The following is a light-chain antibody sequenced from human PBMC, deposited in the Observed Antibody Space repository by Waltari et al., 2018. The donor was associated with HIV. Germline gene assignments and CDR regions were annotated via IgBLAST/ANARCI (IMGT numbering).Light chain of an antibody. V-gene: IGKV1-5*03. J-gene: IGKJ1*01. CDR1: HSISSW. Sequence: IQMTQPPSTLSASVGDSVTITCRASHSISSWLAWYQQKPGKAPKLLIYKACSLKSGVPSRFSGSGSGTEFTLTISSLQPDDFATYYCQQYNSYSVTFGQGTKVEIK. CDR2: KAC. CDR3: QQYNSYSVT.